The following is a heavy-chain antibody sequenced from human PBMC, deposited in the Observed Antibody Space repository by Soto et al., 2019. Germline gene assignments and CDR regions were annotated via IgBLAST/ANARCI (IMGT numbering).Heavy chain of an antibody. CDR2: VNANTGGT. CDR1: GYTFTDDY. V-gene: IGHV1-2*04. CDR3: ARSNTPKVTMTHFDS. Sequence: QVQLVQSGAEAREPGASLKVSCKASGYTFTDDYVHWVRQAPGQGLEWMAWVNANTGGTNYARNFRDWVTVTRDTSISTAYMELNSLKSADTGVYYCARSNTPKVTMTHFDSWGQGTLVTVSS. D-gene: IGHD4-17*01. J-gene: IGHJ4*02.